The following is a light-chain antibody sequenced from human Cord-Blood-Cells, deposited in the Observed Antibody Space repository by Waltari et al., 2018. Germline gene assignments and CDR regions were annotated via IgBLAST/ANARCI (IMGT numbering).Light chain of an antibody. CDR2: DAS. CDR3: QQYDNLPLT. J-gene: IGKJ1*01. CDR1: QDISNY. Sequence: DIQMTQSPSSLSASVADRVTITCQASQDISNYLNWYQHKPGKAPKLLIYDASNLETGVPSRFSGSGSGTDFTFTISSLQPEDIATYYCQQYDNLPLTFGQGTQVEIK. V-gene: IGKV1-33*01.